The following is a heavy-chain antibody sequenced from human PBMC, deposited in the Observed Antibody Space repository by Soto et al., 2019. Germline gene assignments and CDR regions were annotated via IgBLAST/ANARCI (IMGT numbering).Heavy chain of an antibody. CDR3: ARGGYGSSGYWKY. CDR2: IIPIFGTA. Sequence: ASAKVSCKAFGGAFSSYAISWVRQAPGQGLEWMGGIIPIFGTANYAQKFQGRVTITADESTSTAYMELSSLRSEDTAVYYCARGGYGSSGYWKYWGQGTLVLVSS. V-gene: IGHV1-69*13. CDR1: GGAFSSYA. J-gene: IGHJ4*02. D-gene: IGHD3-22*01.